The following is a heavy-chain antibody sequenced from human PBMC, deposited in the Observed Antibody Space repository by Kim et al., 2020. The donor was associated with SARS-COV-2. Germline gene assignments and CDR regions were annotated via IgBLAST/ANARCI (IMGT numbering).Heavy chain of an antibody. J-gene: IGHJ4*02. Sequence: SVQVRFTISRDNAKTSLYLQMNSLRAEDTAVYYCARSAAHYYDSSGYYYDWGQGTLVTVSS. V-gene: IGHV3-21*01. CDR3: ARSAAHYYDSSGYYYD. D-gene: IGHD3-22*01.